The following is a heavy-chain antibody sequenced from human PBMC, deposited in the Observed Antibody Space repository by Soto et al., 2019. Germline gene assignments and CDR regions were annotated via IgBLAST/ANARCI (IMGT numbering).Heavy chain of an antibody. V-gene: IGHV1-46*01. CDR3: ARDHYDILTGYPGAHNFDY. D-gene: IGHD3-9*01. CDR2: INPSGGST. Sequence: ASVKVSCKASGYTFTSYYMHWVRQAPGQGLEWMGIINPSGGSTSYAQKFQGRVTMTRDTSTSTVYMELSSLRSEDTAVYYCARDHYDILTGYPGAHNFDYWGQGTLVTVSS. J-gene: IGHJ4*02. CDR1: GYTFTSYY.